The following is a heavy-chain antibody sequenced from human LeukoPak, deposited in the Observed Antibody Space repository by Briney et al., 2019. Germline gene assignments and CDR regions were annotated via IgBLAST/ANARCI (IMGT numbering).Heavy chain of an antibody. Sequence: PGGSLRLSCAASGFTFGDYYMSWIRQAPGKGLEWVSYISSSGSTIYYADSVKGRFTISRDNSKNMLYLQMNSLRAEDTAVYYCAKARRDTDMVTSSPLDYWGQGTLATVSS. CDR3: AKARRDTDMVTSSPLDY. V-gene: IGHV3-11*01. D-gene: IGHD5-18*01. J-gene: IGHJ4*02. CDR1: GFTFGDYY. CDR2: ISSSGSTI.